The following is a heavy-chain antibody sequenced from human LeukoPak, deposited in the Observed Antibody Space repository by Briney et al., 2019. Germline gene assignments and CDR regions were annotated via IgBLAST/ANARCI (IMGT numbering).Heavy chain of an antibody. D-gene: IGHD3-22*01. V-gene: IGHV4-61*01. CDR1: GASFSSGSYY. J-gene: IGHJ4*02. CDR3: ACSSGYYFDGVDY. CDR2: TYYSGST. Sequence: ASETLSLTCTVSGASFSSGSYYWSWIRQPPGKGLEWIGYTYYSGSTNYNPSLKSRVTISVDRSKNQFSLKLSSVTAADTAVYYCACSSGYYFDGVDYWGQGTLVTVSS.